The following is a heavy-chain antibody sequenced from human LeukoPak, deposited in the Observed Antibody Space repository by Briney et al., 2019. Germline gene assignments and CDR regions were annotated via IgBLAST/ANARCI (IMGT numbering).Heavy chain of an antibody. CDR1: GFTFSSYG. CDR2: IRYDGSNK. Sequence: GGSLRLSCAASGFTFSSYGMHWVRQAPGKGLEWVAFIRYDGSNKYYADSVKGRFAISRDDSKNTLYLQMNSLRAEDTAVYYCARTAGYYDSSGHDYWGQGTLVTVSS. J-gene: IGHJ4*02. V-gene: IGHV3-30*02. CDR3: ARTAGYYDSSGHDY. D-gene: IGHD3-22*01.